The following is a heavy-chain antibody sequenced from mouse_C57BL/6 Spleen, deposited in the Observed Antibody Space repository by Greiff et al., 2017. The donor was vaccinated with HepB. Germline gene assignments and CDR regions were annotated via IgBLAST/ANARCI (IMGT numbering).Heavy chain of an antibody. V-gene: IGHV1-52*01. CDR2: IDPSDSET. Sequence: QVQLQQPGAELVRPGSSVKLSCKASGYTFTSYWMHWVKQRPIQGLEWIGNIDPSDSETHYNQKFKDKATLTVDKSSSTAYMQHSSLTSEDSTVYYCEREGANYYGSSHFDDWGQGTTLTVSS. J-gene: IGHJ2*01. CDR3: EREGANYYGSSHFDD. CDR1: GYTFTSYW. D-gene: IGHD1-1*01.